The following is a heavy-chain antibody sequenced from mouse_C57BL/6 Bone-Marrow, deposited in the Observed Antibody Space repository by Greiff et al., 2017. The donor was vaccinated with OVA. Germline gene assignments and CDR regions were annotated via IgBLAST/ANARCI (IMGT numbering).Heavy chain of an antibody. Sequence: EVQLVESGAELVKPGASVKLSCTASGFNIKDYDMHWVKQSTEQGLEWIGRIDPEDGETKYAPKFQGQATITADTSSNTAYLQLNSQTSEDTTVYYCARSRDSPYAMDYRGQGASVTVSS. V-gene: IGHV14-2*01. CDR2: IDPEDGET. CDR3: ARSRDSPYAMDY. J-gene: IGHJ4*01. CDR1: GFNIKDYD. D-gene: IGHD6-1*01.